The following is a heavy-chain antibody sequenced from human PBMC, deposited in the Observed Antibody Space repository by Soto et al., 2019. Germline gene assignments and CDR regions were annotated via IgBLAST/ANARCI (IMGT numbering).Heavy chain of an antibody. D-gene: IGHD3-22*01. CDR2: IYYSGST. CDR1: GGSISSGDYY. CDR3: ARENYYDSSGYSYYFDY. J-gene: IGHJ4*02. V-gene: IGHV4-30-4*01. Sequence: PSETLSLTCTVSGGSISSGDYYWSWIRQPPGKGLEWIGYIYYSGSTYYNPSLKSRVTISVDTSKNQFSLKLSSVTTADTAVYYCARENYYDSSGYSYYFDYWGQGTLVTVS.